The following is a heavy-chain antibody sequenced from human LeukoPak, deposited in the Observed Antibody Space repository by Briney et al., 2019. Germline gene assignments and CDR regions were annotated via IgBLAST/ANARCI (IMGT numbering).Heavy chain of an antibody. CDR3: ARDLNLNFDY. Sequence: GGSLRLSCAASGFTFSSYWMSWVRQAPGKGLEWVANINQDGSEKQYVDSVKGRFTISRDNAKNSLYLQMNSLRVEDTAVYYCARDLNLNFDYWGQGTLVTVSS. CDR1: GFTFSSYW. V-gene: IGHV3-7*01. J-gene: IGHJ4*02. CDR2: INQDGSEK.